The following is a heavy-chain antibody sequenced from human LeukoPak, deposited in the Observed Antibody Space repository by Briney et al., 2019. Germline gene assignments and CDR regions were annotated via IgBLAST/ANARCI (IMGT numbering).Heavy chain of an antibody. CDR3: ARTILGYCSGGSCDWFDP. J-gene: IGHJ5*02. Sequence: SETLSLTCAVYGGSFSGFYWSWIRQPPGKGLEWIGELIHSGSTYYNPSLKSRVTISVDRSKNQFSLKLSSVTAADTAVYYCARTILGYCSGGSCDWFDPWGQGTLVTVSS. V-gene: IGHV4-34*12. CDR2: LIHSGST. D-gene: IGHD2-15*01. CDR1: GGSFSGFY.